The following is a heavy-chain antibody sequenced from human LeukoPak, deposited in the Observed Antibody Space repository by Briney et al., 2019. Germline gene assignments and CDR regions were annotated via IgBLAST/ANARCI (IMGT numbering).Heavy chain of an antibody. CDR1: GGSISSYY. J-gene: IGHJ4*02. CDR2: IYYSGST. Sequence: PSETLSLTCTVSGGSISSYYWSWIRQPPGKGLEWIGYIYYSGSTNYNPSLKSRVTISVDTSKNQFSLKLSSVTAADTAVYYCARARQWLSQLDYWGQGTLVTVSS. D-gene: IGHD6-19*01. CDR3: ARARQWLSQLDY. V-gene: IGHV4-59*12.